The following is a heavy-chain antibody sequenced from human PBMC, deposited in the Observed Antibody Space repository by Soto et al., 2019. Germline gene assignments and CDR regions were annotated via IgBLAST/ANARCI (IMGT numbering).Heavy chain of an antibody. V-gene: IGHV1-69*12. CDR1: GGTFSSYA. Sequence: QVQLVQSGAEVKKPGSSVKVSCKASGGTFSSYAISWVRQAPGQGLEWMGGIIPIFGTANYAQKFQGRVTSTADESTSTGYMELSSLRSEDTAVYYCAGDVEELGTSCEYWGQGTLVTVSS. CDR2: IIPIFGTA. CDR3: AGDVEELGTSCEY. D-gene: IGHD7-27*01. J-gene: IGHJ4*02.